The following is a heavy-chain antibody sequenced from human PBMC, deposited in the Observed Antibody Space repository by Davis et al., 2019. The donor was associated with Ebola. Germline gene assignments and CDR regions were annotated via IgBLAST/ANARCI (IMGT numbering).Heavy chain of an antibody. CDR1: GDSVSTGG. CDR3: ARGWLRVGMDV. J-gene: IGHJ6*04. CDR2: TYYNSKWYN. D-gene: IGHD5-12*01. Sequence: PSETLSLTCDISGDSVSTGGWNWIRQSPSRGLEWLGRTYYNSKWYNDYAVSVKSRITISPDTSKNQFSLQLNSVTPEDTALYYCARGWLRVGMDVWGEGTSVTVSS. V-gene: IGHV6-1*01.